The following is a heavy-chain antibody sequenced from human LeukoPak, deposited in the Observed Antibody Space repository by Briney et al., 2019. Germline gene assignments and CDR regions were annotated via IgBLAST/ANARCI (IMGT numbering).Heavy chain of an antibody. D-gene: IGHD2-2*01. CDR3: ARTLGYCSSTSCSPYFDY. Sequence: SETLSLTCTVSGGSISSSSYYWGWIRQPPGKGLEWIGSIYYSGSTYYNPSLKSRVTISVDTSKNQFSLKLSSVTAADTAVYYCARTLGYCSSTSCSPYFDYWGQGTLVTVSS. V-gene: IGHV4-39*07. CDR1: GGSISSSSYY. J-gene: IGHJ4*02. CDR2: IYYSGST.